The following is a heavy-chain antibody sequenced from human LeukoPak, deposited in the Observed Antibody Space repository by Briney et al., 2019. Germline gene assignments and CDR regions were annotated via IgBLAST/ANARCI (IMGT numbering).Heavy chain of an antibody. J-gene: IGHJ4*02. D-gene: IGHD2-21*02. CDR1: GFTFSSHN. CDR2: ISYDGSNK. CDR3: AKDQGIVVVTAILDY. Sequence: PGGSLRLSCAASGFTFSSHNMNWVRQAPGKGLEWVAVISYDGSNKYYADSVKGRFTISRDNSKNTLYLQMNSLRAEDTAVYYCAKDQGIVVVTAILDYWGQGTLVTVSS. V-gene: IGHV3-30*18.